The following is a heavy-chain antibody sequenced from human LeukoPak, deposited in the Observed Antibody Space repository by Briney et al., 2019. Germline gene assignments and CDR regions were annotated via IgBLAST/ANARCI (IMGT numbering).Heavy chain of an antibody. CDR3: ARGLRFLEWFPLDY. V-gene: IGHV6-1*01. D-gene: IGHD3-3*01. CDR2: TYYRSKWYN. Sequence: RSQTLSLTCAISGDSVSSNSATWNWIRQSPSRGLEWLGRTYYRSKWYNDYAVSVKSRITINPDTSKNQFSLKLSSVTAADTAVYYCARGLRFLEWFPLDYWGQGTLVTVSS. J-gene: IGHJ4*02. CDR1: GDSVSSNSAT.